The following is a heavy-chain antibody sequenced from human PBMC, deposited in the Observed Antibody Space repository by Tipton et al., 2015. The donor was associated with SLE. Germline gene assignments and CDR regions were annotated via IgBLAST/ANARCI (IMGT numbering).Heavy chain of an antibody. D-gene: IGHD1-26*01. Sequence: LRLSCTVSGGSISSYYWSWIRQPPGKGLEWIGYIYYSGSTNYNPSPKSRVTISVDTSKNQFSLKLSSVTAADTAVYYCARVIVGATSFFDYWGQGTLVTVSS. CDR3: ARVIVGATSFFDY. CDR2: IYYSGST. J-gene: IGHJ4*02. V-gene: IGHV4-59*01. CDR1: GGSISSYY.